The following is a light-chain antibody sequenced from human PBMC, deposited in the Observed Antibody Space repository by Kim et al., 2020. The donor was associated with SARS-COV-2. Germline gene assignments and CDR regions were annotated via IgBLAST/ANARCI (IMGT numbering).Light chain of an antibody. J-gene: IGKJ5*01. Sequence: DIQMTQSPSTLSASVGDRVTITCRASQSVDRWLAWYQQKPGKAPKLLIYKTSNLQSGVPSRFSGSGSGTEFTLTISSLQPDDFATYYCQQYNSDPTFGQGTRLVIK. CDR1: QSVDRW. CDR3: QQYNSDPT. CDR2: KTS. V-gene: IGKV1-5*03.